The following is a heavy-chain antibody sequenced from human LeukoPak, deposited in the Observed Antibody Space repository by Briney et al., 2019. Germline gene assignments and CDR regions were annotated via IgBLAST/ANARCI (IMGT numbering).Heavy chain of an antibody. J-gene: IGHJ3*02. CDR3: ARGPGAAAARDDAFDI. CDR2: ISYSGST. CDR1: GGSISSYY. D-gene: IGHD6-13*01. Sequence: SETLSLTCTVSGGSISSYYWTWIRQPPGKGLEWIAYISYSGSTNYNPSLKSRVTISVDTSKNQFSLKLSSVTAADTAVYYCARGPGAAAARDDAFDIWGQGTMVTVSS. V-gene: IGHV4-59*12.